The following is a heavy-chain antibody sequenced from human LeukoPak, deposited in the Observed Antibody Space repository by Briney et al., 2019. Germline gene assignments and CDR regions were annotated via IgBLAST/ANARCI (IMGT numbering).Heavy chain of an antibody. CDR3: AREGCSSTSCYLWDY. D-gene: IGHD2-2*01. V-gene: IGHV3-48*01. CDR1: GFTFSSYS. J-gene: IGHJ4*02. Sequence: HPGGSLRLSCAASGFTFSSYSMNWVRRAPGKGLEWVSYISSSSSTIYYADSVKGRFTISRDNAKNSLYLQMNSLRAEDTAVYYCAREGCSSTSCYLWDYWGQGTLVTVSS. CDR2: ISSSSSTI.